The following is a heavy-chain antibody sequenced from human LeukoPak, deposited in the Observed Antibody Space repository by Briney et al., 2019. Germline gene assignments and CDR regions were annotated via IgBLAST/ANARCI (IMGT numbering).Heavy chain of an antibody. V-gene: IGHV3-53*01. CDR2: IYSDNT. J-gene: IGHJ4*02. Sequence: GGSLRLSCTVSGFTVSSNSMSWVRQAPGKGLEWVSFIYSDNTHYSDSVKGRFTISRDNSKNTLYLQMNSLRAEDTAVYYCARVGGYSGYAQSWGQGTLVTVSS. CDR3: ARVGGYSGYAQS. D-gene: IGHD5-12*01. CDR1: GFTVSSNS.